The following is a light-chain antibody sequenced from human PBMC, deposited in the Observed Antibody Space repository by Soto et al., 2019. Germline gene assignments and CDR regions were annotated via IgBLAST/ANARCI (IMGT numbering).Light chain of an antibody. CDR2: GAS. J-gene: IGKJ1*01. CDR1: QSVSSK. Sequence: EIVLTQSPGTLSVSPGERATLSCRASQSVSSKLVWYQQKPGQAPRLLFYGASTGATGIPARFSGSGSETEFTLSISSLQSEDFAVYYCQQYNNWPGTFGQGTKVEIK. CDR3: QQYNNWPGT. V-gene: IGKV3-15*01.